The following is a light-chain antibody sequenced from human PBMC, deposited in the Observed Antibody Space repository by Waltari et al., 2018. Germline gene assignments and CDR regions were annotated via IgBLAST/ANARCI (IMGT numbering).Light chain of an antibody. CDR3: QQYNSSPWT. CDR2: KAS. Sequence: DIQMTQSPSTLSASVGDRVTITCRASQSISSWLAWYQQKPGKAPKLLIYKASSLESGVPSRFSGSGSGTEFTLTISSLQPADFATYYYQQYNSSPWTFGQGTKVEIK. CDR1: QSISSW. V-gene: IGKV1-5*03. J-gene: IGKJ1*01.